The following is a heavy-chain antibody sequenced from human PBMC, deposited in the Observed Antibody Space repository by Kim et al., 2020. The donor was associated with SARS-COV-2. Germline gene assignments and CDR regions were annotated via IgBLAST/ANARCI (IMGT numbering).Heavy chain of an antibody. CDR1: GGSISSSSYY. V-gene: IGHV4-39*01. J-gene: IGHJ6*02. CDR2: IYYSGST. D-gene: IGHD3-10*01. Sequence: SETLSLTCTVSGGSISSSSYYWGWIRQPPGKGLEWIGSIYYSGSTYYNPSLKSRVTISVDTSKNQFSLKLSSVTAADTAVYYCALLWPYYYYGMDVWGQGTTVTVSS. CDR3: ALLWPYYYYGMDV.